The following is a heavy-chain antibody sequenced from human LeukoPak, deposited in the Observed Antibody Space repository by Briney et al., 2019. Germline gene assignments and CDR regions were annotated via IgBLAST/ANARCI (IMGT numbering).Heavy chain of an antibody. Sequence: GGSLRLSCAASGFTFSNAWMSWVRQAPGKGLEWVAFIRYDGSNKYYADSVKGRFTISRDNSKNTLYLQMNSLRAEDTAVYYCAKDFGGYCSSTSYYDAEYFQHWGQGTLVTVSS. D-gene: IGHD2-2*01. V-gene: IGHV3-30*02. CDR2: IRYDGSNK. CDR3: AKDFGGYCSSTSYYDAEYFQH. J-gene: IGHJ1*01. CDR1: GFTFSNAW.